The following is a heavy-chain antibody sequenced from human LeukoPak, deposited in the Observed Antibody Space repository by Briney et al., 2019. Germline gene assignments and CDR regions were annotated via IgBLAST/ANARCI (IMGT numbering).Heavy chain of an antibody. CDR1: GYTFTGYY. Sequence: ASVKVSCKASGYTFTGYYMHWVRQAPGQGLEWMGRINPNSGGTNYAQKFQGRVTMTRDTSISTAYMELSRLRSDDTAVYYCARELGGNYYDSSGEVDYWGQGTLVTVPS. V-gene: IGHV1-2*06. CDR2: INPNSGGT. CDR3: ARELGGNYYDSSGEVDY. J-gene: IGHJ4*02. D-gene: IGHD3-22*01.